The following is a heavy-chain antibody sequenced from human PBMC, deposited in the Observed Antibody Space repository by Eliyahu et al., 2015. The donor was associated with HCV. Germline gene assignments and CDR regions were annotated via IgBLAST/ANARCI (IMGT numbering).Heavy chain of an antibody. J-gene: IGHJ5*02. CDR2: IKSQIDGGTT. CDR1: GXGFTNAW. Sequence: VQLVESGGGLVKPGGSLRLSXEGSGXGFTNAWMSWXRQXPGKGVEWVARIKSQIDGGTTYYAAPVKGRFTISRDDSKETLSLQMNGLKTEDTAVYYCTIDRGHWFDPWGQGSLVTVSS. V-gene: IGHV3-15*01. D-gene: IGHD3-10*01. CDR3: TIDRGHWFDP.